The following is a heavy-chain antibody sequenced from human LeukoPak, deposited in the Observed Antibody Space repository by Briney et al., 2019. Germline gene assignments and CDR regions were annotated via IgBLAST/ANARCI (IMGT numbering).Heavy chain of an antibody. CDR1: GFTVSSNY. Sequence: GGSLRLSCAASGFTVSSNYMSWVRQAPGKGLEWVSVIYTGGSTYYADSVKGRFTISRDYSKNTLYLQMNSLRAEDTALYYCARVSRMLGTTTLDNWGQGTLVTVS. CDR2: IYTGGST. D-gene: IGHD1-26*01. V-gene: IGHV3-66*01. J-gene: IGHJ4*02. CDR3: ARVSRMLGTTTLDN.